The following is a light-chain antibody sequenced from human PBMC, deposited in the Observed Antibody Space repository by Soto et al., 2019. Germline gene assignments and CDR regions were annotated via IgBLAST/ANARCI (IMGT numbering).Light chain of an antibody. CDR1: QSLLHITGETF. CDR3: MQSTQLPPT. J-gene: IGKJ5*01. Sequence: DVVMTQTPLSLSVAPGQPASISCKSSQSLLHITGETFLFWYLQKPGQSPQLLIYEVSTRVSGVPDRFSGSGSVTDFTLEISRVETDDVGIYYCMQSTQLPPTFGQGTRLWIE. V-gene: IGKV2D-29*02. CDR2: EVS.